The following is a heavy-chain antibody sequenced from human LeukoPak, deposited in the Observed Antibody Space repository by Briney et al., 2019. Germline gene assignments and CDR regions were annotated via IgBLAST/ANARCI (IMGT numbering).Heavy chain of an antibody. D-gene: IGHD3-3*01. CDR1: GGSIGVDSYY. CDR3: AGVCYDFWSGYYTKVNWFDP. V-gene: IGHV4-39*01. Sequence: SETLSLTCTVSGGSIGVDSYYWGWIRQPPGRGLEWIASIYYNGNIYHNSSLKSRVTISIDTSKNQFSLKLSSVTAADTAVYYCAGVCYDFWSGYYTKVNWFDPWGQGTLVTVSS. CDR2: IYYNGNI. J-gene: IGHJ5*02.